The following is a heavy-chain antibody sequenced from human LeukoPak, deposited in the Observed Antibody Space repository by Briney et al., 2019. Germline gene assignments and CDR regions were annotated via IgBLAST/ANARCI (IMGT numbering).Heavy chain of an antibody. CDR1: GGTFSSYA. J-gene: IGHJ6*03. V-gene: IGHV1-69*05. CDR3: ARDSGLGITMVRGVYYYYYYYMDV. D-gene: IGHD3-10*01. CDR2: IIPIFGTA. Sequence: VASVKVSCKASGGTFSSYAISWVRQAPGQGLEWMGGIIPIFGTANYAQKFQGRVTITTDESTSTAYMELSSLRSEDTAVYYCARDSGLGITMVRGVYYYYYYYMDVWGKGTTVTVSS.